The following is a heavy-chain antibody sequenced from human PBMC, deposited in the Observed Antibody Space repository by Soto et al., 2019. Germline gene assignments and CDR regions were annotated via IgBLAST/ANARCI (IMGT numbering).Heavy chain of an antibody. CDR1: GYTFTSYD. D-gene: IGHD2-15*01. CDR3: ARGPEDCSGGSCYSGAFDI. V-gene: IGHV1-8*01. CDR2: MNPNSGNT. J-gene: IGHJ3*02. Sequence: ASVKVSCKASGYTFTSYDINWVRQATGQGLEWMGWMNPNSGNTGYAQKFRGRVTMTRNTSISTAYMELSSLRSEDTAVYYCARGPEDCSGGSCYSGAFDIWGQGTMVTVSS.